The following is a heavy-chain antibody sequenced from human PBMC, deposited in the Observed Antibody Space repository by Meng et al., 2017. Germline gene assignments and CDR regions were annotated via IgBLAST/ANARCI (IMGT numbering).Heavy chain of an antibody. D-gene: IGHD3-10*01. CDR1: GFTFTSSA. CDR3: AAEYGSGSYYSFHGMDV. CDR2: IVVGSGNT. Sequence: SAKVFCKASGFTFTSSAMQWVRQARGQRLGWIGWIVVGSGNTNYAQKFQERVTITRDMSTSTTYMGLSSLRSEDTAVYYYAAEYGSGSYYSFHGMDVWGQGTTVTVSS. V-gene: IGHV1-58*02. J-gene: IGHJ6*02.